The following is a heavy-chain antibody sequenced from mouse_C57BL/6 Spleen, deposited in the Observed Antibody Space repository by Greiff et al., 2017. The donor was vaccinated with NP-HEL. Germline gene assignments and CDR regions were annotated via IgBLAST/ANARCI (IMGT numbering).Heavy chain of an antibody. CDR3: ARGGTLLSLFFAY. CDR2: IYPRSGNT. Sequence: QVQLKESGAELARPGASVKLSCKASGYTFTSYGISWVKQRTGQGLEWIGEIYPRSGNTYYNEKFKGKATLTADKSSSTAYMELRSLTSEDSAVYFCARGGTLLSLFFAYWGQGTLVTVSA. J-gene: IGHJ3*01. D-gene: IGHD2-2*01. V-gene: IGHV1-81*01. CDR1: GYTFTSYG.